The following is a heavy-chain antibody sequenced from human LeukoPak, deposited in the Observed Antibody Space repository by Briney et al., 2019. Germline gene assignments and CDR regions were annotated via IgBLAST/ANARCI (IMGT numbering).Heavy chain of an antibody. CDR2: ISAYNGNT. D-gene: IGHD2-2*01. Sequence: ASVKVSCKASGYTFTSYGISWVRQAPGQGLEWMGWISAYNGNTNYAQKLQGRVTMTTDTSTSTAYMELRSLRSDDTAVYYCARADGYCSSTSCYEYWFDPWGQGTLVTVSS. V-gene: IGHV1-18*01. CDR3: ARADGYCSSTSCYEYWFDP. J-gene: IGHJ5*02. CDR1: GYTFTSYG.